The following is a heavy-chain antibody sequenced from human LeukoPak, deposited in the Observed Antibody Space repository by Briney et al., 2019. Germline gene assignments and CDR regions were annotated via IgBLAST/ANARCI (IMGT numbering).Heavy chain of an antibody. CDR2: IYYSGST. V-gene: IGHV4-61*05. J-gene: IGHJ6*02. Sequence: SETLSLTCTVSGGSISTSSYYWSWIRQPPGKGLEWIGYIYYSGSTNYKPSLKSRVTISVDTSKNQFSLKLSSVTAADTAVYYCARQLRYYYDSSGYYPYYGMDVWGQGTTVTVSS. D-gene: IGHD3-22*01. CDR3: ARQLRYYYDSSGYYPYYGMDV. CDR1: GGSISTSSYY.